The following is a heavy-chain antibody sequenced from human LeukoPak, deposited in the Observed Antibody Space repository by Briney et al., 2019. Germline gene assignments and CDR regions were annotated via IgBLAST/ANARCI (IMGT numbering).Heavy chain of an antibody. CDR2: ISGDCATT. Sequence: GGSLSLSCAVSGFTFGDYAMHWVRHAPGTGLELVSLISGDCATTYYADPVKVRFTISRDNSKNSLYLQMNSLRTEDTALYYCAKAPPSYGRWGQGTLVTVSS. CDR3: AKAPPSYGR. CDR1: GFTFGDYA. J-gene: IGHJ4*02. V-gene: IGHV3-43*02. D-gene: IGHD1-14*01.